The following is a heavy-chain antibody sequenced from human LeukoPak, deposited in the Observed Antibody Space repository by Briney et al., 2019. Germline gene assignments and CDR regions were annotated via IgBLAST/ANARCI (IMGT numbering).Heavy chain of an antibody. J-gene: IGHJ4*02. CDR3: ARASYYCASTSCYPGDY. D-gene: IGHD2-2*01. Sequence: ASVKVSCKASGYTFTSYGISWVRQAPGQGLEWMGWISAYNGNTNYAQKLQGRVTMTTDTSTSTAYMELRSLRSDDTAVYYCARASYYCASTSCYPGDYWGQGTLVTVSS. V-gene: IGHV1-18*01. CDR1: GYTFTSYG. CDR2: ISAYNGNT.